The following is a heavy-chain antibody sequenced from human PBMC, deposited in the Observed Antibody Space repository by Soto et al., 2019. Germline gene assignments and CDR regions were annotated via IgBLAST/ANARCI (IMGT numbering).Heavy chain of an antibody. CDR3: ARLGLPGLDY. Sequence: ESLKISCKGSVYTFSTHWIAWANQMPVKGLEWRGNIYPGHSHTRYSPSFQGQVTISADKGFSTAYLQWSSLKASDTAIYFCARLGLPGLDYWGQGTLVTVSS. V-gene: IGHV5-51*07. CDR2: IYPGHSHT. J-gene: IGHJ4*02. CDR1: VYTFSTHW. D-gene: IGHD2-21*02.